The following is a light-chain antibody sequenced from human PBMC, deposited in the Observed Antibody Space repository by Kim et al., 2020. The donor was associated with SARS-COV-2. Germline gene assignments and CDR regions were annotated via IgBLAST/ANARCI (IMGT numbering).Light chain of an antibody. CDR1: SSNIGAGYD. V-gene: IGLV1-40*01. CDR3: QSYDSGLSGYV. Sequence: TVTVYCIGSSSNIGAGYDVHWYQHLPTTAPKLLIYSNGNRPSGVPDRFSGSKSGTSASLAITGLQAEDEADYYCQSYDSGLSGYVFGSGTKVTVL. CDR2: SNG. J-gene: IGLJ1*01.